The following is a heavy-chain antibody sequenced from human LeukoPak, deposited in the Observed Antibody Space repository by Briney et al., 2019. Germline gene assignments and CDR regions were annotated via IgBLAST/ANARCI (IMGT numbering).Heavy chain of an antibody. D-gene: IGHD2-2*01. CDR1: SESISSSY. CDR2: IYYSGST. J-gene: IGHJ1*01. Sequence: SETLSLTCTVSSESISSSYWSWIRQPPGKGLEWIGYIYYSGSTNYNPSLKSRVAISVDTSKNQFSLKLDSVTAADTAVYYCARGYCSSTICFQYFHHWGQGTLVTVSS. V-gene: IGHV4-59*01. CDR3: ARGYCSSTICFQYFHH.